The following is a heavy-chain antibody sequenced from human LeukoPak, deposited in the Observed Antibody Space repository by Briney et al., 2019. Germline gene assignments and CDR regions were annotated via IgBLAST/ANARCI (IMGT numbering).Heavy chain of an antibody. Sequence: GGSLRLSCTASGFTFSDYWMTWVRQAPGKGPEWVANIKQDGSQRYYVDSVRGRFTISRDNAKNSLFLQMNGPRAEDTAVYYCARRGGSSSRRSPIDYWGQGTLVTVSS. V-gene: IGHV3-7*01. CDR2: IKQDGSQR. CDR1: GFTFSDYW. D-gene: IGHD6-6*01. J-gene: IGHJ4*02. CDR3: ARRGGSSSRRSPIDY.